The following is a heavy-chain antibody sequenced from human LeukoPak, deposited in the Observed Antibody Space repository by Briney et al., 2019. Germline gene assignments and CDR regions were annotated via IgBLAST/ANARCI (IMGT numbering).Heavy chain of an antibody. CDR1: GGSFSGYY. Sequence: SETLSLTCAVYGGSFSGYYWSWIRQPPGKGLEWIGEINHSGSTNYNPSLKSRVTISVDTSKNQFSLKLSSVTAADTAVYYCARSGYYPFDYWGQGTLVTVSS. CDR2: INHSGST. D-gene: IGHD3-22*01. V-gene: IGHV4-34*01. J-gene: IGHJ4*02. CDR3: ARSGYYPFDY.